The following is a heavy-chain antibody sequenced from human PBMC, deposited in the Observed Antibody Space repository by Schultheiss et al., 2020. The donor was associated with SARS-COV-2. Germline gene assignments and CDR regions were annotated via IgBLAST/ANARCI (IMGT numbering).Heavy chain of an antibody. CDR2: ISDSGVTT. CDR3: ATRGLPRAFDI. J-gene: IGHJ3*02. D-gene: IGHD4-17*01. Sequence: GESLKISCAASGFRFSDYVMNWVRQAPGKGLEWVSSISDSGVTTDCADSVKGRFTISRDNAKNILYLQMNSLRADDSASYYCATRGLPRAFDIWGQGTPVTVSS. V-gene: IGHV3-23*01. CDR1: GFRFSDYV.